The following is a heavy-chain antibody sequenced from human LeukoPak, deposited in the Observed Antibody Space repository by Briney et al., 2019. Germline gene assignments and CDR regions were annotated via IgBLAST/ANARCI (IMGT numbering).Heavy chain of an antibody. V-gene: IGHV4-59*01. CDR1: GASISRYY. Sequence: KPSETLSLTCTVSGASISRYYWSWIRQPPGKGLEWIGYIYYSGTTNYNPSLKSRVSISVDTSNNQFSLNLTSVTAADTAVYYCARGFGYYCGADCYQPLDSWGQGTLVTVSS. CDR2: IYYSGTT. CDR3: ARGFGYYCGADCYQPLDS. D-gene: IGHD2-21*02. J-gene: IGHJ4*02.